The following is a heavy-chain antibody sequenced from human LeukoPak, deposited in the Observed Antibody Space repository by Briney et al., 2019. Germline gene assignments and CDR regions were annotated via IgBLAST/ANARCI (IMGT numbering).Heavy chain of an antibody. CDR2: IIPIFGTA. Sequence: GASVKVSCKASGATFSSYAINWVRQAPGQGLEWRGGIIPIFGTANYAQKFQGRVTITADKSTSTAYMELSSLRSEDTAVYYCARGRDYYDTSGYYYGSWGQGTLVTVSS. D-gene: IGHD3-22*01. V-gene: IGHV1-69*06. CDR3: ARGRDYYDTSGYYYGS. J-gene: IGHJ5*02. CDR1: GATFSSYA.